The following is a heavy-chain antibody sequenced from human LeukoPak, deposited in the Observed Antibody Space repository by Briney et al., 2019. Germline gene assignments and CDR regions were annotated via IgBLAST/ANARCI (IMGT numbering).Heavy chain of an antibody. J-gene: IGHJ4*02. D-gene: IGHD3-10*01. CDR1: GFTFSSYG. V-gene: IGHV3-30*18. CDR2: ISHDGSNK. CDR3: AKDPDEDGSGRVGLDY. Sequence: QPGRSLRLSCAASGFTFSSYGMHWVRQAPGKGLEWVAVISHDGSNKYYADSVKGRFTISRDNSKNTLYLQMNSLRAEDTAVYYCAKDPDEDGSGRVGLDYWGQGTLVTVSS.